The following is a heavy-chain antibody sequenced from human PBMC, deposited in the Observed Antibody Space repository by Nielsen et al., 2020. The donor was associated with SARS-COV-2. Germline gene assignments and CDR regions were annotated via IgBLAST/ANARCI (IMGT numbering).Heavy chain of an antibody. J-gene: IGHJ6*02. CDR2: INAGNGNT. V-gene: IGHV1-3*01. Sequence: ASVKVSCKASAYTFTSYGISWVRQAPAQGLEWMGWINAGNGNTKYSQKFQGRVTITRDTSASTAYMELSSLRSEDTAVYYCARDGALRFLEWSLYRDYYYGMDVWGQGTTVTVSS. D-gene: IGHD3-3*01. CDR3: ARDGALRFLEWSLYRDYYYGMDV. CDR1: AYTFTSYG.